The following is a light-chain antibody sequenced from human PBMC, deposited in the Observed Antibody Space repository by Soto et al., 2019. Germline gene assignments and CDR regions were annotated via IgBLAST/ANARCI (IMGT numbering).Light chain of an antibody. CDR2: DVN. CDR3: CSYAGSYTWV. CDR1: SSDVGGYNY. Sequence: QSALTQPRSVSGSPGQSVTISCTGTSSDVGGYNYVSWYQQHPDKAPKFMIYDVNNRPSGVPDRFSGSKSGNTASLTISGLQAEDEGDYYCCSYAGSYTWVFGGGTKLTV. J-gene: IGLJ3*02. V-gene: IGLV2-11*01.